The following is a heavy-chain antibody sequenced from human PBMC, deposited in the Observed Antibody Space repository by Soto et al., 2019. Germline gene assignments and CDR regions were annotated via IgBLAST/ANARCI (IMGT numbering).Heavy chain of an antibody. V-gene: IGHV3-33*01. CDR2: IWLDGSER. D-gene: IGHD1-1*01. CDR3: ARDASGTTSFLVS. Sequence: QAQLVESGGGVVQPGRSLRLSCEASGFMFGTSGMHWVRQAPGKGLEWVSGIWLDGSERHYADSVKGRFTISRDNAKNTVFLQMNSLRVEDTAVYFCARDASGTTSFLVSWGQRTLVTVSS. CDR1: GFMFGTSG. J-gene: IGHJ5*01.